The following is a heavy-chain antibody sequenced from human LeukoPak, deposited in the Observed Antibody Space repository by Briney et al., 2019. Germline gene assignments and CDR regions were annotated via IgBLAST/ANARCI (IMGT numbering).Heavy chain of an antibody. Sequence: GGSLRLFCAASGFTFSDYHISWIRQAPGKGLEWVSHISGSGYAIYHADSVKGRFTISRDNAKNSLYLQMNNLRADDTAVYYCARLSGTYSRGGDYWGQGTLVTVSS. CDR2: ISGSGYAI. V-gene: IGHV3-11*01. J-gene: IGHJ4*02. D-gene: IGHD1-26*01. CDR1: GFTFSDYH. CDR3: ARLSGTYSRGGDY.